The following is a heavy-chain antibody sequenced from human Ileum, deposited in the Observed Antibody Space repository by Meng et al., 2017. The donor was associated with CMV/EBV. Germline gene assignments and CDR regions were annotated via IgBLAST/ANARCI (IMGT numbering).Heavy chain of an antibody. CDR3: ARGAHGDHVMLCAD. J-gene: IGHJ4*01. Sequence: SQTLSLTCALPVDSISSNTAAWNWIRQSPSRGLEWLGRAYYRSKWYNDYAVSVKRRITISSDTSKNQVSLQLNSVTPEDTAVYYSARGAHGDHVMLCADWGQGTLVTVSS. CDR1: VDSISSNTAA. V-gene: IGHV6-1*01. D-gene: IGHD3-16*01. CDR2: AYYRSKWYN.